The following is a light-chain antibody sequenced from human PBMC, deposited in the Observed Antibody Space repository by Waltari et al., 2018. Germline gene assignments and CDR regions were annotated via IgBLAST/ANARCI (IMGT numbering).Light chain of an antibody. J-gene: IGLJ2*01. CDR3: SSYASSSTLVV. CDR1: ISDVGGYDY. CDR2: DVT. Sequence: QSALTQPASVSGSPGHSITISCTGTISDVGGYDYVSWSQQHPDKAPKLMIYDVTNRPSGVSNRFSGSKSGNTASLTISGLQAEDEADYYCSSYASSSTLVVFGGGTKLTVL. V-gene: IGLV2-14*03.